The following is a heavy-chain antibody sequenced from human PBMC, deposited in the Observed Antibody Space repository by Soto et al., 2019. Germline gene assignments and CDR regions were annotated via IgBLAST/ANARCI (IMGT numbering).Heavy chain of an antibody. D-gene: IGHD3-3*01. V-gene: IGHV3-7*05. Sequence: PGGSLRLSCAASGFTFSSYWMSWVRQAPGKGLEWVANIKQDGSEKYYVDSVKGRFTISRDNAKNSLYLQMNSLRAEDTAVYYCARDEYYDFWSGYFPPNYYYYYGMDVWGQGTTVTVSS. CDR3: ARDEYYDFWSGYFPPNYYYYYGMDV. J-gene: IGHJ6*02. CDR1: GFTFSSYW. CDR2: IKQDGSEK.